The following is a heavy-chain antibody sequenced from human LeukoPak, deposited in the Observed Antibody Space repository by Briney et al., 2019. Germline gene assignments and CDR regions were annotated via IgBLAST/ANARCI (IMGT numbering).Heavy chain of an antibody. D-gene: IGHD4-17*01. V-gene: IGHV3-53*01. CDR3: ATVADFGDYYFDY. CDR2: IYSGGST. Sequence: GGSLRLSCAASGFTFDDYGMSWVRQAPGKGLEWVSVIYSGGSTYYADSVKGRFTISRDNSKNTLYLQMNSLRAEDTAVYYCATVADFGDYYFDYWGQGTLVTVSS. CDR1: GFTFDDYG. J-gene: IGHJ4*02.